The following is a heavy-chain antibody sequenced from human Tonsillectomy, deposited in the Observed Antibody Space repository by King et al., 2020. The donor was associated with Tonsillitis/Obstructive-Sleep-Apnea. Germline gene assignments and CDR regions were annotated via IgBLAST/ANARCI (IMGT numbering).Heavy chain of an antibody. CDR3: AKGTTVTTEGDAFDI. J-gene: IGHJ3*02. Sequence: VQLVESGGGLVQPGGSLRLSCAASGFTFSSYAMSWVRQAPGKGLDWVSAISVSGGSTYYADPVKGRFTISRDNSKNTLYLQMNSLRAEDTAVYYCAKGTTVTTEGDAFDIWGQGTMVTVSS. CDR1: GFTFSSYA. CDR2: ISVSGGST. D-gene: IGHD4-17*01. V-gene: IGHV3-23*04.